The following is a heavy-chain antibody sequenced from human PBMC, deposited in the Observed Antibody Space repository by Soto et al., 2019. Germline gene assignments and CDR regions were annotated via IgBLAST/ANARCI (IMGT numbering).Heavy chain of an antibody. CDR2: INHSGST. CDR3: ASRPYYDILTGYLGPQQNWFDP. J-gene: IGHJ5*02. CDR1: GGSFSGYY. V-gene: IGHV4-34*01. D-gene: IGHD3-9*01. Sequence: SQTLSLTCAVYGGSFSGYYWSWIRQPPGKGLEWIGEINHSGSTDYNPSLKSRVTMSVDTSKNQFSLKLSSVTAADTALYYCASRPYYDILTGYLGPQQNWFDPWGQGNLVTVSS.